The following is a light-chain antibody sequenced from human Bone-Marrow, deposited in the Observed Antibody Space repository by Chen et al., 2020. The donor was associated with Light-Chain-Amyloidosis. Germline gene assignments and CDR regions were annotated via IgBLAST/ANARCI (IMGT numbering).Light chain of an antibody. V-gene: IGLV3-25*03. CDR3: QSADSSGTYEVI. Sequence: SYELTQPPSVSVSPGQTARITCSGDDLPTKYAYWYQQKPGPAPVLVIHRDTERPSGISERFSGSSSATTATLTISGVQAGDEAEYHCQSADSSGTYEVIVGGGTKLTV. J-gene: IGLJ2*01. CDR1: DLPTKY. CDR2: RDT.